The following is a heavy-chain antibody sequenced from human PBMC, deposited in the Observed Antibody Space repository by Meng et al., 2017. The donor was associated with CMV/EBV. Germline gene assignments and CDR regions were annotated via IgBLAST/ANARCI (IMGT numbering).Heavy chain of an antibody. CDR3: ARDSGRGYCSGGSFYNPD. CDR1: GFTFSSYW. CDR2: IKQDGSEK. V-gene: IGHV3-7*01. J-gene: IGHJ6*02. D-gene: IGHD2-15*01. Sequence: GESLKISRAASGFTFSSYWMSWVRQAPGKGLEWVANIKQDGSEKYYVDSVKGRFTIYRDNAKNSLYLQMNSLRAENTAVYYCARDSGRGYCSGGSFYNPDWGQGTTVTVSS.